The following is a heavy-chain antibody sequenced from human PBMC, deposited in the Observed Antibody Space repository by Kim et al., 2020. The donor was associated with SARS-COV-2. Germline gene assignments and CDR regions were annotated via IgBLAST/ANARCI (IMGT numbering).Heavy chain of an antibody. CDR1: GFTFSISV. CDR2: ISSGNGGTT. CDR3: ARRQLISYYYYYGMDV. D-gene: IGHD1-1*01. J-gene: IGHJ6*01. Sequence: GGSLRLSCAASGFTFSISVMTWVRQAPGKGLEWVSGISSGNGGTTYYADSVKGRFTISRDTSKKMVLLQMNSLRAEATAVYYCARRQLISYYYYYGMDV. V-gene: IGHV3-23*01.